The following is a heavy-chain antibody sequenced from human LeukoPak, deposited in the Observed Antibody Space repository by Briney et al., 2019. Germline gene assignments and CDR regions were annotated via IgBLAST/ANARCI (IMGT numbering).Heavy chain of an antibody. CDR2: ISGSGGST. J-gene: IGHJ4*02. D-gene: IGHD3-22*01. CDR1: GFTFSSYA. V-gene: IGHV3-23*01. CDR3: AKDQVWIVVGSFDY. Sequence: GGSLRLSCAASGFTFSSYAMSWVRQAPGKGLEWVSGISGSGGSTYYADSVKGRFTISRDNSKNTLYLQMTTLRAEDTAIYYCAKDQVWIVVGSFDYWGQGTLVTVSS.